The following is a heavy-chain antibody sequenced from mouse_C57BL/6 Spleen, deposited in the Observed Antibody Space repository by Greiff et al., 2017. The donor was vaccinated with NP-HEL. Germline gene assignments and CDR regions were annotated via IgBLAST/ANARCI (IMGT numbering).Heavy chain of an antibody. CDR2: ISNGGGST. CDR3: ARGEGQLRLRGAMDY. V-gene: IGHV5-12*01. D-gene: IGHD3-2*02. Sequence: EVQRVESGGGLVQPGGSLKLSCAASGFTFSDYYMYWVRQTPEKRLEWVAYISNGGGSTYYPDTVKGRFTISRDNAKNTLYLQMSRLKSEDTAMYYCARGEGQLRLRGAMDYWGQGTSVTVSS. CDR1: GFTFSDYY. J-gene: IGHJ4*01.